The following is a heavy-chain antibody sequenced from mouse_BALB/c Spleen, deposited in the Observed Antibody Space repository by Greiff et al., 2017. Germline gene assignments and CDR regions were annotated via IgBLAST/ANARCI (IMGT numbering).Heavy chain of an antibody. CDR2: ISDGGSYT. D-gene: IGHD1-1*02. V-gene: IGHV5-4*02. CDR1: GFTFSDYY. CDR3: ARGGYGY. J-gene: IGHJ4*01. Sequence: DVMLVESGGGLVKPGGSLKLSCAASGFTFSDYYMYWVRQTPEKRLEWVATISDGGSYTYYPDSVKGRFTISRDNAKNNLYLQMSSLKSEDTAMYYCARGGYGYWGQGTSVTVSS.